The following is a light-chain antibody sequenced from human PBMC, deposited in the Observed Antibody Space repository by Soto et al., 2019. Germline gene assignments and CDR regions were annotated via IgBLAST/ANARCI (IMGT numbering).Light chain of an antibody. CDR3: QSYDSSLSGFYV. V-gene: IGLV1-40*01. CDR1: SSNIGAGYD. J-gene: IGLJ1*01. Sequence: QSVLTRAPSVCRAPGQRVPISCTGSSSNIGAGYDVLWYQQLPGTAPKLPIYGSSNRPSGVPDRFSGSKSGTSASLAITGLQAEDEADYYCQSYDSSLSGFYVFGTGTKVTVL. CDR2: GSS.